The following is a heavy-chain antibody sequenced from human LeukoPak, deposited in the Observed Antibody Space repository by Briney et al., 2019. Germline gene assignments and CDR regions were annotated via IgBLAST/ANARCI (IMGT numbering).Heavy chain of an antibody. CDR1: GVTVSSNY. Sequence: PRGSLRLSCAASGVTVSSNYMSWVRQAPGQGLEWVSVIYSGSSTLYAGSVKGRFTISRDNSNNTLSLQMNSLRAEDTAVYYCAGGPWELDYWGQGTLVTVSS. D-gene: IGHD1-26*01. J-gene: IGHJ4*02. CDR3: AGGPWELDY. V-gene: IGHV3-53*01. CDR2: IYSGSST.